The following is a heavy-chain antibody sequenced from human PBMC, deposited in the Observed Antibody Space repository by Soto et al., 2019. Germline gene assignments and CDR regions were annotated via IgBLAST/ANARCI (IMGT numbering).Heavy chain of an antibody. CDR2: ISNIGGT. CDR3: SVITEGY. J-gene: IGHJ4*02. Sequence: EVPLLESGGGLVEPGGSLRLSCAASGFTFSNYGINWVRQAPGRGLEWVSGISNIGGTYYTDSVKGRSTISRDNSKNTMYLQMNSLRAEDTAVYYCSVITEGYWGQGILVTVSS. CDR1: GFTFSNYG. D-gene: IGHD3-16*02. V-gene: IGHV3-23*01.